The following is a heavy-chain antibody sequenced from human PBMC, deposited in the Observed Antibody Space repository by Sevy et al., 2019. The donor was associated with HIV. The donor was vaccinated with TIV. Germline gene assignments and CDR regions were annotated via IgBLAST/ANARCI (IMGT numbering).Heavy chain of an antibody. CDR3: ARAPPVRSGDDSLNWFDP. D-gene: IGHD5-12*01. V-gene: IGHV4-59*01. CDR2: IHDSGNT. J-gene: IGHJ5*02. Sequence: SETLSLTCTVSTGSISSYYWSWIRQPPGKGLEWIAYIHDSGNTNYNPSLKSRVTISIDTSMNQFSLKLSSVTAADTALYYCARAPPVRSGDDSLNWFDPWGQGTLVTVSS. CDR1: TGSISSYY.